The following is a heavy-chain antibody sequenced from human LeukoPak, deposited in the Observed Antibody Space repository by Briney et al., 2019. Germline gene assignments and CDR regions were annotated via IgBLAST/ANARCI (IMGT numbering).Heavy chain of an antibody. CDR2: ISGSGGST. CDR3: AKEWGWYNAFDI. Sequence: GGSLRLSCAASGFTFSNYAMSWVRQVPGKGLEWVSVISGSGGSTYYADSVKGRFTISRDSSRNTLYLQMNSLRAEDTAVYYCAKEWGWYNAFDIWGQGTMVTVSS. V-gene: IGHV3-23*01. CDR1: GFTFSNYA. D-gene: IGHD6-19*01. J-gene: IGHJ3*02.